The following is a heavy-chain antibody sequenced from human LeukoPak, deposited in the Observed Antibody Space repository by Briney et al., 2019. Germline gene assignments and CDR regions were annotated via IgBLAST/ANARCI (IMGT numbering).Heavy chain of an antibody. Sequence: SVKVSCKASGGTFSSYAISWVRQAPGQGLEWMGRIIPILGIANYTQKFQGRVTMTEDTSTDTAYMELSSLRSEDTAVYYCATVFDIVATNLDYWGQGTLVTVSS. CDR3: ATVFDIVATNLDY. V-gene: IGHV1-69*04. CDR2: IIPILGIA. CDR1: GGTFSSYA. D-gene: IGHD5-12*01. J-gene: IGHJ4*02.